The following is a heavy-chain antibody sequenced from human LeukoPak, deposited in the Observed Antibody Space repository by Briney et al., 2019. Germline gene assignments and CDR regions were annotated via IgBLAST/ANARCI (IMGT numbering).Heavy chain of an antibody. CDR2: IYYSGST. J-gene: IGHJ6*03. D-gene: IGHD3-10*01. CDR3: ANLRGSGSSYMDV. V-gene: IGHV4-39*01. CDR1: GGSISSSSYY. Sequence: PSETLSLTCTVSGGSISSSSYYWGWIRQPPGKGLEWIGSIYYSGSTYYNPSLKSRVTISVDTSKNQFSLKLSSVTAADTAVYYCANLRGSGSSYMDVWGKGTTVTISS.